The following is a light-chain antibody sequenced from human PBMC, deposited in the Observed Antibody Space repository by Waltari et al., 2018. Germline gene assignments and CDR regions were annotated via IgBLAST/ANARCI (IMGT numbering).Light chain of an antibody. CDR1: QSIDRG. CDR2: QAS. Sequence: DIQMTQSPSTLSASVGDRVTITCRASQSIDRGLAWYQQKPGKAPNLLIYQASTLESGVPSRFSGSGSGTEFTLTISSLQPDDFATYYCHQYTTVSSLTFGGGTKVEMK. V-gene: IGKV1-5*03. J-gene: IGKJ4*01. CDR3: HQYTTVSSLT.